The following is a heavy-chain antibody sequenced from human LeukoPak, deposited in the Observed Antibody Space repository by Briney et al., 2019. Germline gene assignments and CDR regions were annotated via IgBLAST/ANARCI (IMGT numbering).Heavy chain of an antibody. J-gene: IGHJ4*02. CDR3: ASAHYDSSGYLDY. Sequence: SETLSLTCAVSGYSISSGYYWGRIRQPPGKGLEWIGSIYHSGSTYYNPSLKSRVTISVDTSKNQFSLKLSSVTAADTAVYYCASAHYDSSGYLDYWGQGTLVTVSS. CDR2: IYHSGST. CDR1: GYSISSGYY. V-gene: IGHV4-38-2*01. D-gene: IGHD3-22*01.